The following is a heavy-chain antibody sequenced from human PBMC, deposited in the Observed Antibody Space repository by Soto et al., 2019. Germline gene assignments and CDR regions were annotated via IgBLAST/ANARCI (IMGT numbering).Heavy chain of an antibody. CDR2: ISAYNGNT. J-gene: IGHJ3*02. Sequence: GASVKVSCKASGYTFTSYGISWVRQAPGQGLEWMGWISAYNGNTNYAQKLQGRVTMTTDTSTSTAYMELRSLRSDDTAVYYCARAADDFWSGYYFRDDAFDIWGQGTMVTVS. CDR3: ARAADDFWSGYYFRDDAFDI. D-gene: IGHD3-3*01. CDR1: GYTFTSYG. V-gene: IGHV1-18*01.